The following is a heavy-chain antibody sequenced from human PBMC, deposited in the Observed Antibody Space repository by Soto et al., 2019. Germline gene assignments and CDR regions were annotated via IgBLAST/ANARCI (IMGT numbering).Heavy chain of an antibody. D-gene: IGHD3-10*01. J-gene: IGHJ6*02. Sequence: QVQLVQSGAEVKPPGASVKVSCKATAYMFNSFYIHWVRQAPGEGLERMGWTVRNSGASMVAQKFQGKVSLTRDTPLNIVFMEIHMLTSYDSAMYYCATDRRGSGTLEVMDVWGQGTTVIVSS. CDR3: ATDRRGSGTLEVMDV. CDR1: AYMFNSFY. CDR2: TVRNSGAS. V-gene: IGHV1-2*02.